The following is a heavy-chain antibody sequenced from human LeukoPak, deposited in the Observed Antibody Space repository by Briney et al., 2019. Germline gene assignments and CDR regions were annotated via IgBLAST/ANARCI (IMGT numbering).Heavy chain of an antibody. V-gene: IGHV3-64D*08. D-gene: IGHD3-22*01. CDR1: GFXFNNYA. J-gene: IGHJ3*02. CDR3: GLAAYYYDSSGSDDAFDI. Sequence: GGSLRLSCSASGFXFNNYAINWVRQAPGKGLEYVSAISSNGGSTYYADSVKGRCTISRDNSKNTLYLQMSSLRAEDTAVYYCGLAAYYYDSSGSDDAFDIWGQGTMVIVSS. CDR2: ISSNGGST.